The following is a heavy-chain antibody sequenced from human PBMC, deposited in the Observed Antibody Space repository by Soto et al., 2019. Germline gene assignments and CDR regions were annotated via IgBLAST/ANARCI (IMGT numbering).Heavy chain of an antibody. CDR2: ISAYNGNT. V-gene: IGHV1-18*01. CDR1: GYTFTSYG. Sequence: GASVKVSCKASGYTFTSYGISWVRQAPGQGLEWMGWISAYNGNTNYAQKLQGRVTMTTDTSTSTAYMELRSLRSDDTAVYYCAITVLWFGEWPSDFDYWGQGTLVTVSS. J-gene: IGHJ4*02. D-gene: IGHD3-10*01. CDR3: AITVLWFGEWPSDFDY.